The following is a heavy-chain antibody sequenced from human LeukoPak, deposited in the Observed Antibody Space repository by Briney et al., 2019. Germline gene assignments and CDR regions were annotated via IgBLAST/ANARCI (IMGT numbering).Heavy chain of an antibody. CDR2: IIPILGIA. Sequence: GASVKVSCKASGYTFTGYYMHWVRQAPGQGLEWMGRIIPILGIANYAQKFQGRVTITADKSTSTAYMELSSLRSEDTAVYYCARAAPYHLDTDWGQGTLVTVSS. D-gene: IGHD2-2*01. CDR3: ARAAPYHLDTD. J-gene: IGHJ4*02. V-gene: IGHV1-69*04. CDR1: GYTFTGYY.